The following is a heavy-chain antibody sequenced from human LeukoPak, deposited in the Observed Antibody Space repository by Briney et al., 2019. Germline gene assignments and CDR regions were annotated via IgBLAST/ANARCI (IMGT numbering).Heavy chain of an antibody. CDR3: ARHWGNGDYTAFDY. CDR1: GGSISNYF. J-gene: IGHJ4*02. D-gene: IGHD4-17*01. V-gene: IGHV4-59*08. CDR2: IYYTGST. Sequence: PSETLSLTCTVSGGSISNYFWSWIRQPPGKGLEWIAYIYYTGSTNYNPPLESRVTISVDTSKNQFSLKVSSVTAADTAVYYCARHWGNGDYTAFDYWGQGTLVTVSS.